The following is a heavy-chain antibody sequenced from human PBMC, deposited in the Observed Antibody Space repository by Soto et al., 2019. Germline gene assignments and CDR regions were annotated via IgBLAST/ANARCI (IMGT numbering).Heavy chain of an antibody. CDR3: ASDGGLRYFDHGYYGMDV. Sequence: GASVKVSCKASGGTFSSYAISWVRQAPGQGLEWMGGIIPIFGTANYAQKFQGRVTITADKSTSTAYMELSSLRSEDTAVYYCASDGGLRYFDHGYYGMDVWGQGTTVTVSS. J-gene: IGHJ6*02. D-gene: IGHD3-9*01. V-gene: IGHV1-69*06. CDR1: GGTFSSYA. CDR2: IIPIFGTA.